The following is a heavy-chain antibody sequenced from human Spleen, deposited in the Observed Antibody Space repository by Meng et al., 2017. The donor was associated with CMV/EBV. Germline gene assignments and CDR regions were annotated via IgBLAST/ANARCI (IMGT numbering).Heavy chain of an antibody. CDR2: LSGYDGRA. CDR3: ARDFYEYDNSGYYDDTFDI. D-gene: IGHD3-22*01. J-gene: IGHJ3*02. CDR1: GYTFTSYG. V-gene: IGHV1-18*01. Sequence: ASVKVSCKASGYTFTSYGISWVRQAPGQGLEWMGWLSGYDGRANYGQKFKGRVTVTTDTSTSTAYMELRSLRSDDTAVYYCARDFYEYDNSGYYDDTFDIWGQGTMVTVSS.